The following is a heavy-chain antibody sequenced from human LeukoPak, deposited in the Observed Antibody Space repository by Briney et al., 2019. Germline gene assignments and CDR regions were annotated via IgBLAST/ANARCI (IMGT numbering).Heavy chain of an antibody. J-gene: IGHJ4*02. CDR3: ARSRFRSSWVDY. CDR2: ISSSSSHI. D-gene: IGHD6-13*01. Sequence: PGGSLRLSCAASGFTFSSYSMNWVRQAPGKGLEWVSSISSSSSHIYYADSVKGRFTISRDNAKNSLYLQMNSLRAEDTAVYYCARSRFRSSWVDYWGQGTLVTVSS. CDR1: GFTFSSYS. V-gene: IGHV3-21*01.